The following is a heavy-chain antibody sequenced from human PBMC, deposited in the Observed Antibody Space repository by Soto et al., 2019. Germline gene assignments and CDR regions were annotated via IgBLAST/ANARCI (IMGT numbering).Heavy chain of an antibody. D-gene: IGHD6-13*01. CDR3: ARSLLDEYSSSWRSAYYGMDV. CDR2: FNPNSGGT. CDR1: GFTFSAYY. Sequence: QVQLVQSGAEVKKPGASVKVSCKASGFTFSAYYIYWVRQAPGQGLEWIGWFNPNSGGTNKAQKFQGRVTMTRDTSTSTVYMELSALIPDDTAVYYCARSLLDEYSSSWRSAYYGMDVWGQGTTVTVSS. J-gene: IGHJ6*02. V-gene: IGHV1-2*02.